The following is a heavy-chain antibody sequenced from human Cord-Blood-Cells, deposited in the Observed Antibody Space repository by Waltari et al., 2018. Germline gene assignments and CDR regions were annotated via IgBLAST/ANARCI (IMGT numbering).Heavy chain of an antibody. Sequence: QVQLVESGAGVVQPGRSLRLSCAASGFTFSSYAMHWVRRAPGKGLEWVAVISDDGSNKYYADSVKGRFTISRDNSKNTLYLQMNSLRAEDTAVYYCARGDCSSTSCSTDYYYGMDVWGQGTTVTVSS. J-gene: IGHJ6*02. CDR3: ARGDCSSTSCSTDYYYGMDV. D-gene: IGHD2-2*01. V-gene: IGHV3-30-3*01. CDR1: GFTFSSYA. CDR2: ISDDGSNK.